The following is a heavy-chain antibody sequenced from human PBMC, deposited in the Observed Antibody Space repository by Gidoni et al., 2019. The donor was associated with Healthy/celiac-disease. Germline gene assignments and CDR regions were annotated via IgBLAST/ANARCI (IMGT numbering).Heavy chain of an antibody. CDR1: GFTFADSA. CDR2: ISWNSGSI. CDR3: AKAKSVVPAAIDFSGDYFDY. D-gene: IGHD2-2*01. J-gene: IGHJ4*02. V-gene: IGHV3-9*01. Sequence: EVQLVESGGGLVQPGRSLRLSCAASGFTFADSAMHWVRQAPGKGLEWVSGISWNSGSIGYADSVKGRFTIARDNAKNSLYLQMNSLRAEDTALYYCAKAKSVVPAAIDFSGDYFDYWGQGTLVTVSS.